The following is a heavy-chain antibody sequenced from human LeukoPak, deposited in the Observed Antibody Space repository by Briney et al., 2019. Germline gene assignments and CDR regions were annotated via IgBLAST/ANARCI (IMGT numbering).Heavy chain of an antibody. Sequence: GASVKVSCKASGYTFTSYYIHWVRQAPGQGLEWMGIINPGGGSTKYAQKFEDRVTMTRDTSTDTAYMELSSLRSEDTAVYYCARVEAKQSIASSCDYWGQGTLVTVSS. CDR1: GYTFTSYY. CDR3: ARVEAKQSIASSCDY. CDR2: INPGGGST. J-gene: IGHJ4*02. V-gene: IGHV1-46*01. D-gene: IGHD6-6*01.